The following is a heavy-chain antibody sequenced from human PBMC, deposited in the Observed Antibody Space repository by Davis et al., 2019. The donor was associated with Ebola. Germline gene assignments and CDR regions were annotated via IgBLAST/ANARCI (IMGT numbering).Heavy chain of an antibody. CDR2: IYYSGST. D-gene: IGHD1-26*01. CDR3: ASPSGGYYRGMDV. CDR1: GRSICSSSYY. Sequence: SETLSLTCTVSGRSICSSSYYWGWIRQPPGKGLEWIRSIYYSGSTYYNPSLKSRVTISVDTSKNQFSLKLSSVTAADTAVSYCASPSGGYYRGMDVWGQGTTVTVSS. V-gene: IGHV4-39*07. J-gene: IGHJ6*02.